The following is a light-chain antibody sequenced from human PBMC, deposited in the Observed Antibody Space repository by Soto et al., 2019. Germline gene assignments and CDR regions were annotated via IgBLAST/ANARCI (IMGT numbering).Light chain of an antibody. CDR3: MQALQSPRT. J-gene: IGKJ2*02. CDR1: QTLLNSNGYNY. V-gene: IGKV2-28*01. CDR2: LGS. Sequence: DVVMTQSPLSLPVTPGEPASISCRSSQTLLNSNGYNYMDWYLQRPGQSPQLLIFLGSNRASGVPDRFSGSGSGTDCTWKISRVEAEDVGVYYCMQALQSPRTFGQGTKLESK.